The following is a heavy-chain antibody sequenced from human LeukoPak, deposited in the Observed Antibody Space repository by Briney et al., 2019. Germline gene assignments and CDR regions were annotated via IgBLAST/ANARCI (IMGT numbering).Heavy chain of an antibody. D-gene: IGHD2-2*01. CDR1: GFTFSTNY. CDR2: IYAGGAA. V-gene: IGHV3-53*01. CDR3: ARSTSYLFDS. J-gene: IGHJ4*02. Sequence: PGGSLRLSCAASGFTFSTNYLIWVRQAPGKGLEWVSVIYAGGAAYYADYVKGRFTISRDTSNNTLILQMHSLGVEDTAVYYCARSTSYLFDSWGQGTLVTVSS.